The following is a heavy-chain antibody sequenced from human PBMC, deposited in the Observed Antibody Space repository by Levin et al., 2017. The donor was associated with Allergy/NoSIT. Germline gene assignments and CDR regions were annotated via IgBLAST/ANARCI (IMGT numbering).Heavy chain of an antibody. D-gene: IGHD6-19*01. CDR2: ILYDGNTK. J-gene: IGHJ4*02. Sequence: PGGSLRLSCAASGFTFSSYGMHWVRQAPGKGLEWVAVILYDGNTKYYADSVRGRFTISRDNSKNTLYLQMNGLRAEDTAVYYCAKDPFTVAGSYYFDYWGQGTLVTVSS. V-gene: IGHV3-30*18. CDR3: AKDPFTVAGSYYFDY. CDR1: GFTFSSYG.